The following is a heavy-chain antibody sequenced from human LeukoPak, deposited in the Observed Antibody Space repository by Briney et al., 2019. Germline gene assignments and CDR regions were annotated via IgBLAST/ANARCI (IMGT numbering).Heavy chain of an antibody. CDR2: IYSGGST. CDR3: ARWKYNWNDQYYYHMDV. Sequence: GGSLRLSCAASGFTVSSNYMSWVRQAPGKGLEWVSVIYSGGSTYYADSVKGRFTISRDNSKNTLYLQMNSLRAEDTAVYYCARWKYNWNDQYYYHMDVWGKGTTVTVSS. V-gene: IGHV3-53*01. J-gene: IGHJ6*03. CDR1: GFTVSSNY. D-gene: IGHD1-20*01.